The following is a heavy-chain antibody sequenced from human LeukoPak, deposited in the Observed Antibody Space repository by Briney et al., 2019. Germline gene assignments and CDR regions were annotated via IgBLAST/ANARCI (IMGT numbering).Heavy chain of an antibody. CDR2: ISSNGGST. V-gene: IGHV3-64D*09. CDR3: VKDSSSPPRSRTFDN. D-gene: IGHD3/OR15-3a*01. Sequence: QPGGSLRLSCVASGFTLSSYWMHWVRQAPGKGLEYVSAISSNGGSTYYADSVKGRFTISRDNSKNTLYLQMSSLRAEDTAVYYCVKDSSSPPRSRTFDNWGQGTLVTVSS. J-gene: IGHJ4*02. CDR1: GFTLSSYW.